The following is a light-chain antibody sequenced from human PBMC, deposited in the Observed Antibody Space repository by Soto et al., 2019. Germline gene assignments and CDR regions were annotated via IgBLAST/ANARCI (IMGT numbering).Light chain of an antibody. Sequence: SGFIHTPSNLSLSPGEKATLSCKASQSVTSNYLAWYQQKPGQAPRLLFFGASIRATGIPDRFSGSGSGTDFTLTISRLEPEDFAGYHCQQYGSPPTTFGQGAKVDIK. CDR2: GAS. CDR1: QSVTSNY. J-gene: IGKJ1*01. V-gene: IGKV3-20*01. CDR3: QQYGSPPTT.